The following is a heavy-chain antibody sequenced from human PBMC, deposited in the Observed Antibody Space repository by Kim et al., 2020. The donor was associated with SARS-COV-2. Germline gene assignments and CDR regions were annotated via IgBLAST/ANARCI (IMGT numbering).Heavy chain of an antibody. Sequence: GGSLRLSCAASGFTFSSYAMHWVRQAPGKGLEWVAVISYDGSNKYYADSVKGRFTISRDNSKNTLYLQMNSLRAEDTAVYYCARDGKAGYGDYTFWGAFDIWGQGTMVTVSS. CDR1: GFTFSSYA. D-gene: IGHD4-17*01. CDR3: ARDGKAGYGDYTFWGAFDI. V-gene: IGHV3-30*04. CDR2: ISYDGSNK. J-gene: IGHJ3*02.